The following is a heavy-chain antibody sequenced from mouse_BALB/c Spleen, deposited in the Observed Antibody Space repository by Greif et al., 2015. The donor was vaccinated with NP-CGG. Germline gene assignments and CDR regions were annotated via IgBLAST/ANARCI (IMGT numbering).Heavy chain of an antibody. CDR2: INPSNGGT. Sequence: VQLVESGAELVKPGASVKLSCKASGYTFTSYYMYWVKQRPGQGLEWIGEINPSNGGTNFNEKFESKATLTVDKSSSTAYMQLSSLTSEDSAVYYCTRSDYYGPHFDYWGQGTTLTVSS. D-gene: IGHD1-1*01. CDR3: TRSDYYGPHFDY. V-gene: IGHV1S81*02. CDR1: GYTFTSYY. J-gene: IGHJ2*01.